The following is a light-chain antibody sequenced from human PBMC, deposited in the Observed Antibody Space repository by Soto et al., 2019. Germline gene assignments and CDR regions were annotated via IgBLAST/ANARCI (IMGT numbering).Light chain of an antibody. V-gene: IGLV1-51*01. Sequence: QSVLTQSSSVSAAAGQTVSISCSGSYSNIGSNFVSWYQHFPGSAPKLVIYDNSQRPSGIPDRFSGSKSGSSATLSITGLQTGDEADYYCGTWDSSLSVVVFGGGTKLTVL. CDR3: GTWDSSLSVVV. CDR1: YSNIGSNF. J-gene: IGLJ2*01. CDR2: DNS.